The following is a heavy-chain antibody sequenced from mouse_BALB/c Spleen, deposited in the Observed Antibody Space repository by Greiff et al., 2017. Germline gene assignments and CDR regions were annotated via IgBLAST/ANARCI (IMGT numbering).Heavy chain of an antibody. CDR3: ARSDGSPDY. CDR2: IYPGDGDT. CDR1: GYTFTSYW. Sequence: QVQLQQSGAELARPGASVKLSCKASGYTFTSYWMQWVKQRPGQGLEWIGAIYPGDGDTRYTQKFKGKATLTADKSSSTAYMQLSSLASEDSAVYYCARSDGSPDYWGQGTTLTVSS. V-gene: IGHV1-87*01. J-gene: IGHJ2*01. D-gene: IGHD1-1*01.